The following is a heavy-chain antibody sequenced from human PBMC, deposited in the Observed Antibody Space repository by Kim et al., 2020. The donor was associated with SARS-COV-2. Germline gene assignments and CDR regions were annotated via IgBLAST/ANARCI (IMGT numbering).Heavy chain of an antibody. CDR2: ISGSGGST. D-gene: IGHD3-16*02. J-gene: IGHJ4*02. CDR1: GFTFSSYA. Sequence: GGSLRLSCAASGFTFSSYAMSWVRQAPGKGLEWVSAISGSGGSTYYADSVKGRFTISRDNSKNTLYLQMNSLRAEDTAVYYCAKDCGDYVWGSYRHRGYFDYWGQGTLVTVSS. V-gene: IGHV3-23*01. CDR3: AKDCGDYVWGSYRHRGYFDY.